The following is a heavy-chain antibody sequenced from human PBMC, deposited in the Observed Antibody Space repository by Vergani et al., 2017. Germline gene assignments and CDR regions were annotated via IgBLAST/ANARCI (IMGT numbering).Heavy chain of an antibody. CDR3: ASLSIAVAGTADY. D-gene: IGHD6-19*01. V-gene: IGHV4-31*03. CDR1: GGSISSGGYY. CDR2: INHSGST. Sequence: QVQLQESGPGLVKPSQTLSLTCTVSGGSISSGGYYWSWIRQHPGKGLEWIGEINHSGSTNYNPSLKSRVTISVDKSKNQFSLKLSSVTAADTAVYYCASLSIAVAGTADYWGQGTLVTVSS. J-gene: IGHJ4*02.